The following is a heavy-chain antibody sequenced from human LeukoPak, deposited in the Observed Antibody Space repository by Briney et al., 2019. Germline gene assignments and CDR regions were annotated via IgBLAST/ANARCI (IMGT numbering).Heavy chain of an antibody. J-gene: IGHJ3*01. CDR1: GGSLSGHY. Sequence: SETLALTCAGYGGSLSGHYWSWIRQSPGKGLEWIGDIHHDGRTKYSPSLKSRVSILLDTSKNEVSLRLTPVTAADTALYFCVREPVPQDYGDTVNAYDLWGQGTMVIVSS. CDR2: IHHDGRT. D-gene: IGHD4-17*01. V-gene: IGHV4-34*01. CDR3: VREPVPQDYGDTVNAYDL.